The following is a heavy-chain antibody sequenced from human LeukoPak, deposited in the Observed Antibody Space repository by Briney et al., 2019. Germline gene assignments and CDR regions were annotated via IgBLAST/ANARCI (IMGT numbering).Heavy chain of an antibody. CDR2: ISAYNGNT. J-gene: IGHJ4*02. CDR3: ARVDEDGFDY. CDR1: GFTFSSYA. Sequence: PGGSLRLSCAASGFTFSSYAMSWVRQAPGQGLEWMGWISAYNGNTSYAQELQGRVSMTTDTSTSTAYMELRSLRSDDTAVYYCARVDEDGFDYWGQGTLVTVSS. V-gene: IGHV1-18*01.